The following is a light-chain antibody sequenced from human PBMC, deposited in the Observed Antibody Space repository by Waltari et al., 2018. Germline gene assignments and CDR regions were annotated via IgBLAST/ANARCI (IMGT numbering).Light chain of an antibody. Sequence: QSVMTHPPSASATLGQRVTISCSGSSANIGTNTVNWYQQLPGTAPKLLIYSNTQRPSGVPDRFSGSKSGTSASLAISGLQSEDETDYYCAAWDDSLHGPVFGGGTKVTVL. CDR3: AAWDDSLHGPV. J-gene: IGLJ2*01. CDR2: SNT. V-gene: IGLV1-44*01. CDR1: SANIGTNT.